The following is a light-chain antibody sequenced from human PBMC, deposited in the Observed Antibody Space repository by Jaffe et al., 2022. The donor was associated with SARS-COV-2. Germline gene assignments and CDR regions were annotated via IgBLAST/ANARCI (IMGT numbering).Light chain of an antibody. CDR3: HHYGSSL. J-gene: IGKJ5*01. CDR2: AAS. V-gene: IGKV3-20*01. Sequence: EIVLTQSPGTLSLSPGERATLSCRASRSIINNYLAWYQQKPGQAPSLLIYAASNRATGIPDRFSGGGSGTDFTLTISGLEPEDFAVYYCHHYGSSLFGQGTRLEIK. CDR1: RSIINNY.